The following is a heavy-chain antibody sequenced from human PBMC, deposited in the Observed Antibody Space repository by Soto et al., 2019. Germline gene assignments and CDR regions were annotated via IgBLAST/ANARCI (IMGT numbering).Heavy chain of an antibody. CDR1: GFTFSSYW. V-gene: IGHV3-74*01. CDR3: AREISITMIDY. D-gene: IGHD3-22*01. J-gene: IGHJ4*02. Sequence: GGSLRLSCAASGFTFSSYWMHWVRQAPGKGLVWVSRINSDGSSTSNADSVKGRFTISRDNAKNTLYLQMNSLRAEDTAVYYCAREISITMIDYWGQGTLVTVSS. CDR2: INSDGSST.